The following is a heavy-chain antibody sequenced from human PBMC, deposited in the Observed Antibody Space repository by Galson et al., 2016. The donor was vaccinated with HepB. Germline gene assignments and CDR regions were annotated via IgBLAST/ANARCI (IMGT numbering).Heavy chain of an antibody. Sequence: SLRLSCAASAFTFSTYWMSWVRQAPGKGLEWVANINQEGSEKSYVDSVKGRFTISRDNAKNSLYLHMNSLRAEDTALYYCVRDLDYWGQGTLVTVSS. CDR3: VRDLDY. V-gene: IGHV3-7*01. J-gene: IGHJ4*02. CDR1: AFTFSTYW. CDR2: INQEGSEK.